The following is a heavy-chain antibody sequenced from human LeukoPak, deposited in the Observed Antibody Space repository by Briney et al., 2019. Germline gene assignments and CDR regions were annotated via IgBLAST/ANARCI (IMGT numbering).Heavy chain of an antibody. CDR3: AKDWYGSGSYDY. D-gene: IGHD3-10*01. CDR2: ISYDGSNK. CDR1: GFTSSSYG. V-gene: IGHV3-30*18. Sequence: PGGSLRLSCAASGFTSSSYGMHWVRQAPGKGLEWVAVISYDGSNKYYADSVKGRFTISRDNSKNTLYLQMNSLRAEDTAVYYCAKDWYGSGSYDYWGQGTLVTVSS. J-gene: IGHJ4*02.